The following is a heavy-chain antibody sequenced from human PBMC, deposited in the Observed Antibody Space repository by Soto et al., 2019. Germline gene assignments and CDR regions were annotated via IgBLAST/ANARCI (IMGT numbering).Heavy chain of an antibody. CDR2: FDPEDGET. CDR3: ATIGGQLVPYYFDY. Sequence: ASVKVSCKVSGYTLTELSMHWVRQAPGKGLEWMGGFDPEDGETIYAQKFQGRVTMTEDTSTDTAYVELSSLRSEDTAVYYCATIGGQLVPYYFDYWGQGTLVTVSS. J-gene: IGHJ4*02. V-gene: IGHV1-24*01. CDR1: GYTLTELS. D-gene: IGHD6-6*01.